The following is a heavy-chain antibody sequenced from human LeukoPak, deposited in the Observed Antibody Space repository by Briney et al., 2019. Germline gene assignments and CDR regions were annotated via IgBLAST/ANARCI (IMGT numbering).Heavy chain of an antibody. D-gene: IGHD3-3*01. CDR3: AKEGSTYYDFWSGYYFEATPFGTVFDY. J-gene: IGHJ4*02. CDR2: ISGSGGST. Sequence: PGGSLRLSCAASGFTFSDYYMSWVRQAPGKGLEWVSAISGSGGSTYYADSVKGRLTISRDNSKNTLYLQMNSLRAEDTAVYYCAKEGSTYYDFWSGYYFEATPFGTVFDYWGQGTLVTVSS. V-gene: IGHV3-23*01. CDR1: GFTFSDYY.